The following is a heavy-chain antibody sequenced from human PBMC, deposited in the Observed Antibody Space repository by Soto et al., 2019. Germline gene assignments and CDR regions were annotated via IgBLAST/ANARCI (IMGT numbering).Heavy chain of an antibody. V-gene: IGHV1-18*01. CDR2: ISAYNGNT. D-gene: IGHD3-10*01. Sequence: ASVKVSCKASGYTFTSYGISWVRQAPGQGLEWMGWISAYNGNTNYAQKLQGRVTMTTDTSTSTAYMELRSLRSDDTAVYYCAGVVGENVAIWFDPWGQGTLVTVSS. CDR1: GYTFTSYG. CDR3: AGVVGENVAIWFDP. J-gene: IGHJ5*02.